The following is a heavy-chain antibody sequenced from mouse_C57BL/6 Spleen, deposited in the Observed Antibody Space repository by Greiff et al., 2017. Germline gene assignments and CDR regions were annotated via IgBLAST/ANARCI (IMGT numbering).Heavy chain of an antibody. V-gene: IGHV14-1*01. CDR3: TTTIYDGPWGD. Sequence: VQLQQSGAELVRPGASVKLSCTASGFNIKDYYMHWVKQRPEQGLEWIGRIDPEAGDTEYAPKFQGKATMTAETSSTTAYLQLSSLTSEDTAVYYCTTTIYDGPWGDWGQGTTLTVSS. D-gene: IGHD2-3*01. CDR1: GFNIKDYY. CDR2: IDPEAGDT. J-gene: IGHJ2*01.